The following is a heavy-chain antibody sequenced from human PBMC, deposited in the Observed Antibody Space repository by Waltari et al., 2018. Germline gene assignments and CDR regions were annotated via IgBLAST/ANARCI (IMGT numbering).Heavy chain of an antibody. CDR2: IYYSGST. V-gene: IGHV4-39*07. J-gene: IGHJ3*02. D-gene: IGHD6-13*01. CDR1: GGSISSSSYY. Sequence: QLQLQESGPGLVKPSETLSLTCTVSGGSISSSSYYWGWIRQPPGKGLEWIGRIYYSGSTYYNPSLKSRVTISVDTSKNQFSLKLSSVTAADTAVYYCARDFRIAAAGTYAFDIWGQGTMVTASS. CDR3: ARDFRIAAAGTYAFDI.